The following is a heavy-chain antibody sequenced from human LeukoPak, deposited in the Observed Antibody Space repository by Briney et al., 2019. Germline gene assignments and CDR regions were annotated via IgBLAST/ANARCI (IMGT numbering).Heavy chain of an antibody. D-gene: IGHD3-10*01. CDR3: ARTRYYYNSRSYGAPYYFDY. CDR1: GGFISSYY. Sequence: PSETLSLTCTVSGGFISSYYWSWLRQPPGKGLEWIGYIYYSGSTDYNPSLKSRVTISVDTSKNQLSLKVTSVTAADTAVYYCARTRYYYNSRSYGAPYYFDYWGQGTLVTVSS. CDR2: IYYSGST. J-gene: IGHJ4*02. V-gene: IGHV4-59*01.